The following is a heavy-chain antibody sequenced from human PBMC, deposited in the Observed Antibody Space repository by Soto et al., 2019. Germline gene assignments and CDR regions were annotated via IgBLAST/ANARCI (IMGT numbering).Heavy chain of an antibody. D-gene: IGHD3-9*01. J-gene: IGHJ4*02. CDR2: IYYSGST. Sequence: QPQLRESGPGLVKPSETLSLTCTVSGGPITSSRYYWGWIRQPPEGGLEWIGNIYYSGSTYYNPSLQSRVTMSLDTFQNHFSLQLSSVTAADTAVYYCARLLSSSSYYDRLTGYSVDYWGQGTLVTVSS. CDR1: GGPITSSRYY. V-gene: IGHV4-39*02. CDR3: ARLLSSSSYYDRLTGYSVDY.